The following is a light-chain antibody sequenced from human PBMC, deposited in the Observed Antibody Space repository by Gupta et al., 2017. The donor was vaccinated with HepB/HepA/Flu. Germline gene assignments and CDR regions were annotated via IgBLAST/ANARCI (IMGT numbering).Light chain of an antibody. CDR3: RQDGSSPIT. Sequence: EIVLTQSPGTLSLSPGERATLSCRASQSVSSSYLAWYQQKPGQAPRLLIYGASSSSTDIPDRFSGSGSGTDFTLTISRLEPENFAVYYFRQDGSSPITFGPGTRLEIK. J-gene: IGKJ5*01. CDR2: GAS. V-gene: IGKV3-20*01. CDR1: QSVSSSY.